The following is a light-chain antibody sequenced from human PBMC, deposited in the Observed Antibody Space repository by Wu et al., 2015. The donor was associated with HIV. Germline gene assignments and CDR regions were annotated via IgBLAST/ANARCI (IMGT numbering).Light chain of an antibody. V-gene: IGKV3-15*01. J-gene: IGKJ4*01. CDR3: QQRANWPLT. Sequence: IVMTQSPATLSVSPGERATLSCRASQSVGSNLVWYQQKPGQAPRLLIYGASTRATGIPARFSGSGSGTEFTLTISSLQSEDFAVYYCQQRANWPLTFGGGTKVEIK. CDR1: QSVGSN. CDR2: GAS.